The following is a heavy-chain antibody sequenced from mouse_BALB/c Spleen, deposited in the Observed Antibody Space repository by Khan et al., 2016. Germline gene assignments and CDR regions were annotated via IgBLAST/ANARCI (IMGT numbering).Heavy chain of an antibody. CDR1: GYSFTSYW. CDR3: ARKVGDAMDY. CDR2: IDPSDSET. J-gene: IGHJ4*01. Sequence: QVQLKQSGPQLVRPGASVKISCKASGYSFTSYWMHWVKQRPGQGLEWIGMIDPSDSETRLNQKFKDKATLTVDKSSSTAYMQLSSPTSEDSAVYYCARKVGDAMDYWGQGTSVTVSS. V-gene: IGHV1S126*01. D-gene: IGHD1-1*01.